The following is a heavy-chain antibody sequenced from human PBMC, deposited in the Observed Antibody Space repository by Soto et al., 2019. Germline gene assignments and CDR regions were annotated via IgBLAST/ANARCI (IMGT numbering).Heavy chain of an antibody. CDR3: ARLLGRSSGWYRGYYFDY. V-gene: IGHV4-59*08. CDR1: GGSISSYY. J-gene: IGHJ4*02. D-gene: IGHD6-19*01. Sequence: SETLSLTCTVSGGSISSYYWSWIRQPPGKGLEWIGYIYYSGSTNYNPSLKSQVTISVDTSKNQFSLKLSSVTAADTAVYYCARLLGRSSGWYRGYYFDYWGQGTLVTVSS. CDR2: IYYSGST.